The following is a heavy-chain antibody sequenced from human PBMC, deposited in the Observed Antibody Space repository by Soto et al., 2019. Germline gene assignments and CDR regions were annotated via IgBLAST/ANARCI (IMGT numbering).Heavy chain of an antibody. CDR2: INHSGST. V-gene: IGHV4-34*01. CDR3: ARGADGELSLRPTNYYYYMDV. Sequence: SFGSLSPPRAPFRWAFRGYYLRWGPPPPGQGVGGIGEINHSGSTNYNPSLKSRVTISVDMSKNQFSLKLSSVTAADTAVYYCARGADGELSLRPTNYYYYMDVWGKGTTVTVSS. CDR1: RWAFRGYY. J-gene: IGHJ6*03. D-gene: IGHD3-16*02.